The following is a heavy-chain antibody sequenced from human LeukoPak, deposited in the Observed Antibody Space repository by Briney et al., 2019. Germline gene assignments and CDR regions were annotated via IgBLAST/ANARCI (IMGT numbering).Heavy chain of an antibody. V-gene: IGHV4-34*01. J-gene: IGHJ5*02. D-gene: IGHD5-18*01. CDR3: ASGYSYGNDWFDP. Sequence: SGTLSLTCAVYGGSFSGYYWSWIRQPPGKGLEWIGEINHSGSTNYNPSLKSRATISVDTSKNQFSLKLSSVTAADTAVYYCASGYSYGNDWFDPLGQGTLVTVSS. CDR1: GGSFSGYY. CDR2: INHSGST.